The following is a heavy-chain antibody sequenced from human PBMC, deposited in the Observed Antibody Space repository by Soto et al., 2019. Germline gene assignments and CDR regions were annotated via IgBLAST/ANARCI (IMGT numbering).Heavy chain of an antibody. CDR1: GFTFSNYG. J-gene: IGHJ6*02. D-gene: IGHD6-19*01. V-gene: IGHV3-33*01. CDR2: IWYDGSNK. Sequence: GGSLRLSCAASGFTFSNYGMHWVRQAPGKGLEWVAIIWYDGSNKYYADSVKGRFTISRDNSKNTLYLQMNSLRAEDTAVYHCARDPYSSGLNGMDVWGQGTTVTVSS. CDR3: ARDPYSSGLNGMDV.